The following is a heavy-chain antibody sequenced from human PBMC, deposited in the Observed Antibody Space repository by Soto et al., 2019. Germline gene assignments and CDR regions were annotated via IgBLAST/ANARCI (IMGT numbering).Heavy chain of an antibody. CDR2: VKSNSDGGTT. Sequence: EVQLVESGGGLVKPGGSLRLSCAASGFTFTNAWMSWVRQAPGKGLEWVDRVKSNSDGGTTDYAAPVKGRFTISRDDSKNTLYLQMNSLEIEDTAVYYCNTCSRGNCYGPVDAWGKGAAVTVSS. V-gene: IGHV3-15*01. CDR3: NTCSRGNCYGPVDA. D-gene: IGHD2-15*01. J-gene: IGHJ6*04. CDR1: GFTFTNAW.